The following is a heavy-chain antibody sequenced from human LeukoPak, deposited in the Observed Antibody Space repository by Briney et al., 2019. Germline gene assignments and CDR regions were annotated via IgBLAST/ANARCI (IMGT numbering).Heavy chain of an antibody. J-gene: IGHJ5*02. V-gene: IGHV4-31*03. CDR1: GCSTTSGGYY. CDR3: ARKTDYYDSGGYYLQWFDP. CDR2: NYYSGST. Sequence: SQTLSLTCTVSGCSTTSGGYYWSWMRQHPGKGLEGIGYNYYSGSTSYNPSLKSRVTISLDTSKNQSSLKLSSVTAADTAVYYCARKTDYYDSGGYYLQWFDPWGQGTLVTVSS. D-gene: IGHD3-22*01.